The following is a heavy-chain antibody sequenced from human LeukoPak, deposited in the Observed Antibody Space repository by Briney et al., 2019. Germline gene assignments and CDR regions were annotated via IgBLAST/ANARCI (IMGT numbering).Heavy chain of an antibody. J-gene: IGHJ4*02. CDR1: GYSFTNFW. Sequence: GESLKISCKGTGYSFTNFWIGWVRQPPGKGLEYLGVISPFDSDTRYNPSLEGQVSISADKSLTSAYLQWNTLKASDTAIYFCARRTEGAGGGWFFDHWGQGTLATVSS. CDR3: ARRTEGAGGGWFFDH. D-gene: IGHD2-21*01. CDR2: ISPFDSDT. V-gene: IGHV5-51*01.